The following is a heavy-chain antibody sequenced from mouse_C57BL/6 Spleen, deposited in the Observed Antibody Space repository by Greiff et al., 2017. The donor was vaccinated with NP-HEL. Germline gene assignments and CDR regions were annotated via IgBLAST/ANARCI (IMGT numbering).Heavy chain of an antibody. CDR2: INPNNGGT. V-gene: IGHV1-18*01. CDR1: GYTFTDYN. D-gene: IGHD2-10*01. J-gene: IGHJ1*03. CDR3: ARSAYYGNPWYFDV. Sequence: EVKLVESGPELVKPGASVKIPCKASGYTFTDYNMDWVKQSHGKSLEWIGDINPNNGGTIYNQKFKGKATLTVDKSSSTAYMELRSLTSEDTAVYYCARSAYYGNPWYFDVWGTGTTVTVSS.